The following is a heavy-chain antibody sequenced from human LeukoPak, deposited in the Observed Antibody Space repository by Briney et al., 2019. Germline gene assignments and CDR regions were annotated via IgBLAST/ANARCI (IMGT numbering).Heavy chain of an antibody. Sequence: SGGSLRLSCVASGFTFRSYEMNWVRQAPGKGLEWVAKISPDGSEKYYVDSVKGRFTISRDNAKNSLDLQMSSLRADDTAVYYCARGGSSRFDQWGQGGLFSVSS. V-gene: IGHV3-7*04. J-gene: IGHJ4*02. CDR2: ISPDGSEK. CDR3: ARGGSSRFDQ. D-gene: IGHD6-13*01. CDR1: GFTFRSYE.